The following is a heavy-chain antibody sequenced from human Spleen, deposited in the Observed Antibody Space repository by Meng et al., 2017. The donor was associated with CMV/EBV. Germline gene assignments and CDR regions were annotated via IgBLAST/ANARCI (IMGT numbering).Heavy chain of an antibody. CDR3: ARSIDYFGAVTRGFDS. CDR2: VYYSGSS. D-gene: IGHD3-3*01. V-gene: IGHV4-39*07. Sequence: SETLSLTCTVSGGSISTSSYYWGWIRQTPGKTLEWIGSVYYSGSSYYSPSLKSRVAISVDTSKNQFSLKLSSVTAADTAVYYCARSIDYFGAVTRGFDSWGQGTRVTVSS. CDR1: GGSISTSSYY. J-gene: IGHJ4*02.